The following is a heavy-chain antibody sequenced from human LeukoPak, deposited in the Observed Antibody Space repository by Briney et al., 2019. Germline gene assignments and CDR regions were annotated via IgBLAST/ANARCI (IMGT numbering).Heavy chain of an antibody. Sequence: SETLSLTCTVSGGSISSYYWSWIRQPPGKGLEWIGYIYYRGSTNYNPSLKSRVTISVDTSKNQFSLKLSSVTAADTAVYYCARVVSDSSGYYYADSTRFDYWGQGTLVTVSS. D-gene: IGHD3-22*01. CDR2: IYYRGST. J-gene: IGHJ4*02. V-gene: IGHV4-59*08. CDR1: GGSISSYY. CDR3: ARVVSDSSGYYYADSTRFDY.